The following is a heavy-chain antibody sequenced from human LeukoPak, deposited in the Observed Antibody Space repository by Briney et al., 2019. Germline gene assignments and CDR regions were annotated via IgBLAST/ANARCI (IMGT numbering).Heavy chain of an antibody. D-gene: IGHD6-19*01. CDR1: GYTFTGYY. CDR2: INPNSGGT. Sequence: HRASVKVSCKASGYTFTGYYMHWVRQAPGQGLEWMGWINPNSGGTNSAQKFQGRVTMTRDTSISTAYMELSRLRSDDTAVYYCARVRRAAVAGTPFDYWGQGTLVTVSS. CDR3: ARVRRAAVAGTPFDY. J-gene: IGHJ4*02. V-gene: IGHV1-2*02.